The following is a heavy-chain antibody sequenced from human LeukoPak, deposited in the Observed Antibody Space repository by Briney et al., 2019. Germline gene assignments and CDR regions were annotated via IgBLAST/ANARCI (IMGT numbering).Heavy chain of an antibody. V-gene: IGHV3-30*02. D-gene: IGHD1-26*01. Sequence: GGSLRLSCAASGFPFRSYAMHWVRQAPGKGLEWVAFIRYDGSNKYYADSVKGRFTISRDNSKNTLYLQMNSLRAGDTAVYYCARLSGSYSLNAVFDIWGQGTMVTVSS. CDR1: GFPFRSYA. J-gene: IGHJ3*02. CDR3: ARLSGSYSLNAVFDI. CDR2: IRYDGSNK.